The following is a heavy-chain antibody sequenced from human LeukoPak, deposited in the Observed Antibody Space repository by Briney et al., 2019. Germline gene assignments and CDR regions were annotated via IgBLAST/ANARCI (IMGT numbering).Heavy chain of an antibody. CDR2: INGDGSAK. Sequence: PGGSLRLSCAASGFTFASSWMNWLRQAPGKGLEWVANINGDGSAKYYVDSVKGRFTISRDDTKNSVFPQMNSLRDEDTAVYYCTRISIKEPEDSWGQGTLVTVSS. D-gene: IGHD1-14*01. CDR3: TRISIKEPEDS. V-gene: IGHV3-7*01. J-gene: IGHJ4*02. CDR1: GFTFASSW.